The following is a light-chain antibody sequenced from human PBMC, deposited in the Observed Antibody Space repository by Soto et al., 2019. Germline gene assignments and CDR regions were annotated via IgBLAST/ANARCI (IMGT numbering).Light chain of an antibody. V-gene: IGLV2-11*01. CDR1: SSDVGGYNY. J-gene: IGLJ3*02. Sequence: QSALTQPRSVSGSPGQSVTISCTGTSSDVGGYNYVSWYQQHPGKAPKLMIYDVSKRPSGVPDRFSGSKSGNTASLTISGLXXXXXADYYCCSYAGSYTWVFGGGTKL. CDR2: DVS. CDR3: CSYAGSYTWV.